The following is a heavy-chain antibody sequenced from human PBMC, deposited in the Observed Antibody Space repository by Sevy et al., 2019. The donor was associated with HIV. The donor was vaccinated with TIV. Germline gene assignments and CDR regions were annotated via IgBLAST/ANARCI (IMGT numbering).Heavy chain of an antibody. CDR3: ARDMAHLPIAVAGNFYYYYGLDV. CDR2: ISHDGTNK. V-gene: IGHV3-30*04. J-gene: IGHJ6*02. Sequence: GGSLRLSCAASGFTFSSSAMHWVRQAPAKGLEWVALISHDGTNKYYADSEKGRFTISGDNSKNTLYLQMNSLRAEDTAVYYCARDMAHLPIAVAGNFYYYYGLDVWGQGTTVTVSS. CDR1: GFTFSSSA. D-gene: IGHD6-19*01.